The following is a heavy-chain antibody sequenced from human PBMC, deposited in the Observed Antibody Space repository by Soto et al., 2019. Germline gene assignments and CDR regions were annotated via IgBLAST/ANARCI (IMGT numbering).Heavy chain of an antibody. J-gene: IGHJ4*02. CDR2: ISAYNGNT. CDR3: ASWVVPAARGEAVAGTSLGPYDY. Sequence: ASVKVSCKASGYTFTSYGISWVRQAPGQGLEWMGWISAYNGNTNYAQKLQGRVTMTTDTSTSTAYMELRSLRSDDTAVYYCASWVVPAARGEAVAGTSLGPYDYWGQGTLVTVSS. CDR1: GYTFTSYG. V-gene: IGHV1-18*01. D-gene: IGHD2-2*01.